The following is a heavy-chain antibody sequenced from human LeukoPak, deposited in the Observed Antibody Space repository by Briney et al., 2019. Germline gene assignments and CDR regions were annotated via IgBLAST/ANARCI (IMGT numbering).Heavy chain of an antibody. CDR1: GFTFSPYW. D-gene: IGHD5-12*01. CDR2: VKSDGSA. Sequence: GGSLRLSCAASGFTFSPYWMHWVRQAPGKGLVWVSLVKSDGSAMYADSVKGRFTISRDNAKNTLYLQMNSLRAEDTAVYFCAREVASAAFVYWGQGTPVTVSS. CDR3: AREVASAAFVY. V-gene: IGHV3-74*03. J-gene: IGHJ4*02.